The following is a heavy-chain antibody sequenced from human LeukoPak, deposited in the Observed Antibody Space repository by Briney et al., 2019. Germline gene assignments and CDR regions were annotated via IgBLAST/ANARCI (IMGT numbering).Heavy chain of an antibody. CDR3: AKDESDSSTWNYFDY. Sequence: PGGSLRLSCAASGFTFNNNAMTWVRQAPGKGLEWVSGITWNSGNIGYADSVKGRFTISRDNAKNSLYLQMNSLRAEDTAFYYCAKDESDSSTWNYFDYWGQGTLVTVSS. CDR1: GFTFNNNA. V-gene: IGHV3-9*01. CDR2: ITWNSGNI. J-gene: IGHJ4*02. D-gene: IGHD6-13*01.